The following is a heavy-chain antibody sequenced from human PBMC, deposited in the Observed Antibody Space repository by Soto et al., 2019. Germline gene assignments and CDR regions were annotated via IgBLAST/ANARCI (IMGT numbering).Heavy chain of an antibody. D-gene: IGHD3-16*02. V-gene: IGHV1-3*01. CDR3: ARATPYDYIWGSYRWAFDI. CDR2: INAGNGNT. Sequence: QVQLVQSGAEVKKPGASVKVSCKASGYTFTSYAMHWVRQAPGQRLEWMGWINAGNGNTKYSQKFRGRVTITRDTSASTAYMELSSLRSEDTAVYYCARATPYDYIWGSYRWAFDIWGQGTMVTVSS. J-gene: IGHJ3*02. CDR1: GYTFTSYA.